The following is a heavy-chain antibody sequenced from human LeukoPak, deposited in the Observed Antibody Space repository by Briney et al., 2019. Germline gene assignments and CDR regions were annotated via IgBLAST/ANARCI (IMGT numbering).Heavy chain of an antibody. V-gene: IGHV5-51*01. CDR1: GYSFTSYW. J-gene: IGHJ3*02. D-gene: IGHD2-15*01. CDR3: ARVVVAATTSDAFDI. CDR2: IYPGDSDT. Sequence: GESLKISCKGSGYSFTSYWIGWVRQMPGKGLEWVGIIYPGDSDTRYSPSFQGQVTISADKSISTAYLQWSSLKASDAAMYYCARVVVAATTSDAFDIWGQGTMVTVSS.